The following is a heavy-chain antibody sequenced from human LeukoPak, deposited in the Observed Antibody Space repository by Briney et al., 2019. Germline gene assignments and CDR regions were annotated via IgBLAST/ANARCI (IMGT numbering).Heavy chain of an antibody. V-gene: IGHV3-23*01. CDR3: AKGTENVVVVAATRELDY. J-gene: IGHJ4*02. CDR2: ISGSGGST. D-gene: IGHD2-15*01. CDR1: GFTFSSYW. Sequence: GGSLRLSCAASGFTFSSYWMSWVRQAPGKGLEWVSAISGSGGSTYYADSVKGRFTISRDNSKNTLYLQMNSLRAEDTAVYYCAKGTENVVVVAATRELDYWGQGTLVTVSS.